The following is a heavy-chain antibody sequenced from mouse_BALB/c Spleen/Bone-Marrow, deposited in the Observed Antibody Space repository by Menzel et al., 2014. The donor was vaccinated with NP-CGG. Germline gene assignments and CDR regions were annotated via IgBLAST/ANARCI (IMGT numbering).Heavy chain of an antibody. D-gene: IGHD2-3*01. Sequence: QVQLQQSGAELVKPGASVKLSCKASGYNFTSYWMHWVKQRPGQGLEWIGEIDPTDNYINYNQKVKGKGTLTVDKSSSTAYMQLSSLTTEDSAVYYCGRSGGLYDYWYFDVWGAGTTVTVSS. V-gene: IGHV1-69*02. J-gene: IGHJ1*01. CDR3: GRSGGLYDYWYFDV. CDR1: GYNFTSYW. CDR2: IDPTDNYI.